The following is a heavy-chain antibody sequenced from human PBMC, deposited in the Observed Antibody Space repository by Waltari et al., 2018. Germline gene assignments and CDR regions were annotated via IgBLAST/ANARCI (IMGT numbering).Heavy chain of an antibody. CDR1: GFSLSTSGVG. Sequence: GPTLVKPTQTLTLTCTFSGFSLSTSGVGVGWIRQPPEKALEWLALSSWNDDKRYSPSLKSRLTITKDTSNNQVVLTMTNMDPVDTATYYCAHSQPYKYYDSSEFDYWGQGTLVTVSS. CDR2: SSWNDDK. D-gene: IGHD3-22*01. V-gene: IGHV2-5*01. J-gene: IGHJ4*02. CDR3: AHSQPYKYYDSSEFDY.